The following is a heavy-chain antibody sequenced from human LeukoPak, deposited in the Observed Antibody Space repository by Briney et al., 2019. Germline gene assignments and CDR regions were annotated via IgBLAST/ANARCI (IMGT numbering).Heavy chain of an antibody. V-gene: IGHV4-61*02. CDR2: IYTSGST. Sequence: SETLSLTCTVSGGSISSGSYYWSWIRQPAGKGLEWIGRIYTSGSTNYNPSLKSRVTISVDTSKNQFSLKLSSVTAADTAVYYCARDGKDIVVVPAAMEGYYYYYMDVWGKGTTVTISS. J-gene: IGHJ6*03. CDR3: ARDGKDIVVVPAAMEGYYYYYMDV. D-gene: IGHD2-2*01. CDR1: GGSISSGSYY.